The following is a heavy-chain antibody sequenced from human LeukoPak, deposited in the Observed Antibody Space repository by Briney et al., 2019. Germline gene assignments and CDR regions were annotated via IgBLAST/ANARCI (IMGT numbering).Heavy chain of an antibody. J-gene: IGHJ5*02. V-gene: IGHV1-18*01. CDR1: GYTFTSYG. CDR2: ISAYNGNT. CDR3: AREQQLATEGFDP. Sequence: GASVKVSCKASGYTFTSYGISCVRQAPGQGLEWMGWISAYNGNTNYAQKFQGRVTITADESTSTAYMELSSLRSEDTAVYYCAREQQLATEGFDPWGQGTLVTVSS. D-gene: IGHD6-13*01.